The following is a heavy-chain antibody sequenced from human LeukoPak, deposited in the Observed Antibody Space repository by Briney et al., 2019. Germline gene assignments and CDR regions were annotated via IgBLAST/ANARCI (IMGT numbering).Heavy chain of an antibody. Sequence: GGSLRLSCAASEVNFIKSAMSWVRQGPGKGLEWVSGISASGGTKFYADSVQGRFAIYRDNDRNVLYLQMSGLRAEDTATYYCAKHQVDLLWLRDDAFDAWGQGTMVAVSS. CDR2: ISASGGTK. CDR1: EVNFIKSA. V-gene: IGHV3-23*01. J-gene: IGHJ3*01. D-gene: IGHD5-12*01. CDR3: AKHQVDLLWLRDDAFDA.